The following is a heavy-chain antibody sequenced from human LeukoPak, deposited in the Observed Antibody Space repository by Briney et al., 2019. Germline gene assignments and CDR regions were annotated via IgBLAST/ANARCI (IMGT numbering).Heavy chain of an antibody. V-gene: IGHV4-39*07. Sequence: SETLSLTCTVSSGSISSSSGSWAWSRQPPGKGLEWIGGVSYSGSTYYNPSLKSRVTISLDTSKNQFSLKLSSVTAADAAVYYCATNYYDGSGYFHWGQGTLVTVSS. D-gene: IGHD3-22*01. CDR3: ATNYYDGSGYFH. CDR1: SGSISSSSGS. CDR2: VSYSGST. J-gene: IGHJ4*02.